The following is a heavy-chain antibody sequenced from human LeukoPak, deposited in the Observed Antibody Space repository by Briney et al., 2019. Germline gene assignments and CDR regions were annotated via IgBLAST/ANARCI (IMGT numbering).Heavy chain of an antibody. CDR3: ARDSAVASMDY. D-gene: IGHD6-19*01. Sequence: SETLSLTCTVSGGSISSYYWSWIRQPPGKGLEWIGHIYYSGSTNYNPSLKSRVTIPVDTSKNQFSLKLSSVTAADTAVYYCARDSAVASMDYWGQGTLVTVSS. V-gene: IGHV4-59*01. CDR2: IYYSGST. CDR1: GGSISSYY. J-gene: IGHJ4*02.